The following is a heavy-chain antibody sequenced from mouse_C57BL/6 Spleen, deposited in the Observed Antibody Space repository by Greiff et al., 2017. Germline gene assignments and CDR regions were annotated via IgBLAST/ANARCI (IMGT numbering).Heavy chain of an antibody. Sequence: VKLQESGAELVKPGASVKISCKASGYAFSSYWMNWVKQRPGKGLEWIGQIYPGDGDTNYNGKFKGKATLTADKSSSTAYMQLSSLTSEDSAVYFCARAVDYGSSPHWYFDVWGTGTTVTVSS. CDR2: IYPGDGDT. CDR3: ARAVDYGSSPHWYFDV. D-gene: IGHD1-1*01. CDR1: GYAFSSYW. J-gene: IGHJ1*03. V-gene: IGHV1-80*01.